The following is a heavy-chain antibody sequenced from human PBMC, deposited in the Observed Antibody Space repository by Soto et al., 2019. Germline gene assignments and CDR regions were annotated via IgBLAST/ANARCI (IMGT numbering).Heavy chain of an antibody. D-gene: IGHD3-10*01. J-gene: IGHJ2*01. Sequence: EVRLVESGGGLVQPGGSLRLSCAASGFTFSTYYMHWVRQGTGKGLEWVSSIDSAGGTYYAGSVKGRFTTSREMAKNSLYLQMISLRAEDTAVYYCERAESMVRGQYLDLWGRGTLVTVSA. CDR1: GFTFSTYY. V-gene: IGHV3-13*04. CDR3: ERAESMVRGQYLDL. CDR2: IDSAGGT.